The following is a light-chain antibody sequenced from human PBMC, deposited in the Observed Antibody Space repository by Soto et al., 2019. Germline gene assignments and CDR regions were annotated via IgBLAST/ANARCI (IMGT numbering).Light chain of an antibody. CDR3: QRYGSSPLIT. CDR2: GTS. V-gene: IGKV3-20*01. J-gene: IGKJ5*01. Sequence: EIGLTQSPGALSLSTGERATLSCRASESVSSNLACYQQKPGQAPRLLIYGTSSRATGIPDRFSGSGSGTDFTLTISRLEPEDFAVYFCQRYGSSPLITFGQGRLLAIK. CDR1: ESVSSN.